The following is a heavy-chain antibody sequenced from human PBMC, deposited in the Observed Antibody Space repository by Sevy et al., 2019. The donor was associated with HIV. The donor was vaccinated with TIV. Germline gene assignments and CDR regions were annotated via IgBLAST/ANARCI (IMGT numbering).Heavy chain of an antibody. CDR2: ISFDGSNK. Sequence: GGSLRLSCAASGFIFSHYDMHWVRQAPGKGLEWVAFISFDGSNKYYVDSVKGRFTISRDNSKNSLYLQMNSLRTEDTALYYCAKNTAAAGTGGFDYWGQGTLVTVSS. V-gene: IGHV3-30*02. D-gene: IGHD6-13*01. J-gene: IGHJ4*02. CDR1: GFIFSHYD. CDR3: AKNTAAAGTGGFDY.